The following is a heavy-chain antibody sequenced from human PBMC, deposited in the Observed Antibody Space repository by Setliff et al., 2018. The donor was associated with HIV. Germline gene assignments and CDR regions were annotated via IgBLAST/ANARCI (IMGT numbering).Heavy chain of an antibody. CDR3: ARNPPRFHYISTDSSPVNSWYFDL. CDR1: GYSLSSGYY. CDR2: TYHTGTP. Sequence: PSETLSLTCSVSGYSLSSGYYWGWVRQPPGKGPEFIGSTYHTGTPYYNPSLKGRVAISVDTSNNQFFLSLTSVTAADTAVYYCARNPPRFHYISTDSSPVNSWYFDLWGRGTLVTVSS. D-gene: IGHD2-8*02. V-gene: IGHV4-38-2*02. J-gene: IGHJ2*01.